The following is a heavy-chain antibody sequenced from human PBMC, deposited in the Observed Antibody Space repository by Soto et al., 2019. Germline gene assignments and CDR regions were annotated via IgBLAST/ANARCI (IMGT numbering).Heavy chain of an antibody. CDR3: ARDLWGYCGTDCYPLDV. V-gene: IGHV4-39*07. D-gene: IGHD2-21*02. Sequence: SETLSLTCTVSGGSISSSSYDGGWIRQPPGKGLEWIGSIYYSGSTVYNPSFKSRVTISVDTSKNQFSLKLNSVTAADTAVYYCARDLWGYCGTDCYPLDVWGQGTTVTVSS. CDR1: GGSISSSSYD. CDR2: IYYSGST. J-gene: IGHJ6*02.